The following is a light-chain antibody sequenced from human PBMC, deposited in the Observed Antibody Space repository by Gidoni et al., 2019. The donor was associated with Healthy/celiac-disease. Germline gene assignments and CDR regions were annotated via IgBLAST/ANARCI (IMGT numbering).Light chain of an antibody. CDR2: EVS. V-gene: IGKV2D-29*02. CDR1: QSLLHSDGKTY. J-gene: IGKJ5*01. CDR3: MQSIQPPIT. Sequence: DIVMTQTPLSLSVTPGQPASISCKSSQSLLHSDGKTYLYWYLQKPGQSPQLLIYEVSNRFYGVPDRVSGSGSGTEFTLKISRVEAEDVGVYYCMQSIQPPITFGQGTRLEIK.